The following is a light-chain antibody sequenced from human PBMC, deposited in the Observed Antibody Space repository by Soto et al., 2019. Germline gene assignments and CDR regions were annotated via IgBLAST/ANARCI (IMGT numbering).Light chain of an antibody. Sequence: EIVLTQSPAALSLSPGERATLSCRASQSVRSYLAWYQQKPGQAPRLLIYDASNRAPGIPTRFSGSGSGTDFTLTISSLEPEDFAVYYCQQRTSWPRITFGQGTRLEIK. CDR1: QSVRSY. J-gene: IGKJ5*01. CDR2: DAS. V-gene: IGKV3-11*01. CDR3: QQRTSWPRIT.